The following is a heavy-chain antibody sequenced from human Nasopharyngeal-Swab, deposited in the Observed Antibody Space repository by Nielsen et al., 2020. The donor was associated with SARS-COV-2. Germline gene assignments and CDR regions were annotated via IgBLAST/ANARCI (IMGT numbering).Heavy chain of an antibody. CDR1: GGSISSSSYY. J-gene: IGHJ5*02. Sequence: SETLSLTCTVSGGSISSSSYYWGWIRQPPGKGLEWIGSIYYSGSTYYNPSLKSRVTISVDTSKNQFSLKLSSVTAAGTAVYYCAREIITIFGVVIPNWFDPWGQGTLVTVSS. CDR3: AREIITIFGVVIPNWFDP. D-gene: IGHD3-3*01. CDR2: IYYSGST. V-gene: IGHV4-39*02.